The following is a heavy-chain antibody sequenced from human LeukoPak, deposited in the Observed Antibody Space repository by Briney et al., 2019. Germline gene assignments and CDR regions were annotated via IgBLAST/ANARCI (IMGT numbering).Heavy chain of an antibody. D-gene: IGHD3-3*01. Sequence: PSETLSLTCTVSGYSISSGYYWGWIRQPPGKGLEWIGSIYHSGSTYYNPSLKSRVTMSVDTSKNQFSLKLSSVTAADTAVYYCARDCDFWSGYYGGGGDYWGQGTLVTVSS. J-gene: IGHJ4*02. CDR1: GYSISSGYY. V-gene: IGHV4-38-2*02. CDR2: IYHSGST. CDR3: ARDCDFWSGYYGGGGDY.